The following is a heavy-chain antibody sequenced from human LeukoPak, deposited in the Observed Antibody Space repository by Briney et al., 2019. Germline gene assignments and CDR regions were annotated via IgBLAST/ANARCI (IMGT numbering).Heavy chain of an antibody. Sequence: SVKVSCKASGGTFNSYAISWVRQAPGQGLEWMGGIMPLFGIANYAQEFQGRVTFTTDESASTAYMEVSSLRSEDTAVYYCASGSLGDGYGVGDYYQYMDVWGKGTTVTVSS. CDR3: ASGSLGDGYGVGDYYQYMDV. CDR1: GGTFNSYA. D-gene: IGHD5-24*01. CDR2: IMPLFGIA. V-gene: IGHV1-69*05. J-gene: IGHJ6*03.